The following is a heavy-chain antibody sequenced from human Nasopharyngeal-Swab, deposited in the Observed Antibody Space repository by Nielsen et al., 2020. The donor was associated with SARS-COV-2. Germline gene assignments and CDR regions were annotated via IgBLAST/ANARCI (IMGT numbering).Heavy chain of an antibody. Sequence: WIRQPPGKGLAWVSAISGSGGSTYSADFVKGRFTISRDNSKNTLYLQMNSLRAEDTAVYYCAKDSLNILTGSGWFDPWGQGTQVTVSS. V-gene: IGHV3-23*01. CDR3: AKDSLNILTGSGWFDP. D-gene: IGHD3-9*01. CDR2: ISGSGGST. J-gene: IGHJ5*02.